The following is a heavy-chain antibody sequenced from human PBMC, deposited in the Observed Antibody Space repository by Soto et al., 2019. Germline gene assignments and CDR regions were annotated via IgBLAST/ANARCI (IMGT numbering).Heavy chain of an antibody. D-gene: IGHD4-17*01. Sequence: GGPPRLSPAASGVTLSRHGINWVPQAPRKGLELVSSITATGGNTYYADSVKGRFTISRDNSKDTLSLQMNSLRSEDTAVYYCAREPLTTVTIIGYYYYYMDVWGKGTTVTVSS. CDR1: GVTLSRHG. J-gene: IGHJ6*03. V-gene: IGHV3-23*01. CDR3: AREPLTTVTIIGYYYYYMDV. CDR2: ITATGGNT.